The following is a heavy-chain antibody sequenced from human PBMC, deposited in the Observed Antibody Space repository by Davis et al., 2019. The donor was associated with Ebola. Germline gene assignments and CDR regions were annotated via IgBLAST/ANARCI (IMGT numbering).Heavy chain of an antibody. CDR2: ISSDGSGP. CDR1: GFTFSNFW. Sequence: PGGSLRLSCAASGFTFSNFWMHWVRQGPGKGLVWVSRISSDGSGPAYADSVKGRFTISRDNAKSTVYLQMNSLRAEDTAVYYCARSGGHSSGQNWGQGTLVTVSS. D-gene: IGHD5-18*01. J-gene: IGHJ4*02. V-gene: IGHV3-74*03. CDR3: ARSGGHSSGQN.